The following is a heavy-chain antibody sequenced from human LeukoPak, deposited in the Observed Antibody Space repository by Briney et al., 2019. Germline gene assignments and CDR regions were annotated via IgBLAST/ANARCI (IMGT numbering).Heavy chain of an antibody. CDR3: ARRSSNYAVVDP. D-gene: IGHD6-13*01. CDR1: GYYISSAYY. CDR2: IYHSGST. V-gene: IGHV4-38-2*02. J-gene: IGHJ5*02. Sequence: PSETLSLTCTVSGYYISSAYYWGWIRQPPGKGLEWIGSIYHSGSTYYNPSLKSRVTISVDTSKSQFSLKLSSVTAADTAVYYCARRSSNYAVVDPWGQGTLVTVSS.